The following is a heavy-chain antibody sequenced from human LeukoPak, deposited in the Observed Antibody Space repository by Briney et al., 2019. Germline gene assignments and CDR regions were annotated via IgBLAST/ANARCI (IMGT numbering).Heavy chain of an antibody. Sequence: SETLSLTCTVSGGSISSSSYYWGWIRQPPGKGLEWIGSIYYGGSTYYNPSLKSRVTISVDTSKNQFSLKLSSVTAADTAVYYCARHRGGGPYGSGRTYNWFDPWGQGTLVTVSS. CDR1: GGSISSSSYY. J-gene: IGHJ5*02. V-gene: IGHV4-39*01. CDR3: ARHRGGGPYGSGRTYNWFDP. CDR2: IYYGGST. D-gene: IGHD3-10*01.